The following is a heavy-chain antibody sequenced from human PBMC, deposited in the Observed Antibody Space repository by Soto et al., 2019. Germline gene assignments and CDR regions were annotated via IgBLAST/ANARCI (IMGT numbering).Heavy chain of an antibody. Sequence: PGGSLRLSCAASGFTFSDYYMGWVRQAPGKGLEWVSFISDSAAFTSYADSVKGRFTVSRDNAKNSLYLRLNSLTAEDTAVYFCARAVGGSFLFDYWGPGSPVTVSS. V-gene: IGHV3-11*05. D-gene: IGHD2-15*01. CDR3: ARAVGGSFLFDY. J-gene: IGHJ4*02. CDR2: ISDSAAFT. CDR1: GFTFSDYY.